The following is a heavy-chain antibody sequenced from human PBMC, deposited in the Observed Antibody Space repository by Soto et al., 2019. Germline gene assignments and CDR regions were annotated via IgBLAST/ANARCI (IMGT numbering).Heavy chain of an antibody. Sequence: PSETLALPCSGSGGSLSSYSLSLIRQPPGKGLEWIGYLYYSGSTNYNPCLKSRVTISVDTSKNQFSLKLSSVTAADTAVYYCARLYGIAAADYWGQGTLVTVS. V-gene: IGHV4-59*08. CDR3: ARLYGIAAADY. CDR1: GGSLSSYS. J-gene: IGHJ4*02. D-gene: IGHD6-13*01. CDR2: LYYSGST.